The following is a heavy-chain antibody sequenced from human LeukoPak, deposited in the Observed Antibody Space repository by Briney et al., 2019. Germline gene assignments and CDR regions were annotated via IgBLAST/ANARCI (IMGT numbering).Heavy chain of an antibody. CDR2: ISYDGSNK. CDR1: GFTLSSYG. D-gene: IGHD2-8*02. CDR3: SWSDY. J-gene: IGHJ4*02. V-gene: IGHV3-30*03. Sequence: PGGSLRLSCAASGFTLSSYGMRWVRQAPGKGLEWVAVISYDGSNKYYADSVKGRVTISRDNSKNTLYLQMNSLRAEDTAVYYCSWSDYWGQGTLVTVSS.